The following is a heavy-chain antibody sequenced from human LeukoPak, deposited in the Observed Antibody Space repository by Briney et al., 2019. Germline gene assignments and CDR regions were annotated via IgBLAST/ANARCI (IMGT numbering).Heavy chain of an antibody. Sequence: ASVKVSCKASGYTFTGYYMHWVRQAPGQGLEWMGWINPNSGGTNYAQKSQGRVTMTRDTSISTTYKKQITLKPDYTAVYYSARDLTWYYDFWSGYYRFDPWGQGTLVTVSS. CDR3: ARDLTWYYDFWSGYYRFDP. J-gene: IGHJ5*02. CDR2: INPNSGGT. CDR1: GYTFTGYY. V-gene: IGHV1-2*02. D-gene: IGHD3-3*01.